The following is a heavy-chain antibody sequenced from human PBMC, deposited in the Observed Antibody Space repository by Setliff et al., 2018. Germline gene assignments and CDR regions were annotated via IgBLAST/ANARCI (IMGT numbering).Heavy chain of an antibody. CDR2: IYYSGST. V-gene: IGHV4-61*03. D-gene: IGHD7-27*01. CDR1: GYSIRSGYY. J-gene: IGHJ5*02. Sequence: PSETLSLTCGVSGYSIRSGYYWSWIRQPPGKGLEWIGYIYYSGSTNYNPSLKSRVTMSVATFENHFSLKLNSLTAADTAVYYCARVTNWGLDLRFDPWGQGILVTVSS. CDR3: ARVTNWGLDLRFDP.